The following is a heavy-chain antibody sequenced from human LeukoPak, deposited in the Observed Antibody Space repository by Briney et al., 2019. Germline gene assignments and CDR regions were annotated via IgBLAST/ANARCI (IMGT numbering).Heavy chain of an antibody. V-gene: IGHV4-34*01. Sequence: SETLSLTCAVYGGSVSGYYWSWIRQPPGKGLERIGEISHRGRTHYNPSLKGRVTMSVDTSKNQFALEVDSVTAADTAVYYCARIPLYFLEPFDYWGQGILVTVSS. CDR3: ARIPLYFLEPFDY. CDR1: GGSVSGYY. D-gene: IGHD3-3*01. CDR2: ISHRGRT. J-gene: IGHJ4*02.